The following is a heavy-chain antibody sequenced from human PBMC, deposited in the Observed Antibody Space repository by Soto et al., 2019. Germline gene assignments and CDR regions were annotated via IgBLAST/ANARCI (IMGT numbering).Heavy chain of an antibody. CDR1: GFAVSSNY. J-gene: IGHJ4*02. D-gene: IGHD1-1*01. CDR3: AKGYSSGFSFDY. V-gene: IGHV3-66*01. Sequence: EAQLVESGGGMVQPGGSLRLSCAASGFAVSSNYMNWVRQAPGKGLEWVSVIFSGGNTYYTDSVKGRFSISRDISKNTLSLQMNSLTAEDTAVYYCAKGYSSGFSFDYWGQGNLVTVSS. CDR2: IFSGGNT.